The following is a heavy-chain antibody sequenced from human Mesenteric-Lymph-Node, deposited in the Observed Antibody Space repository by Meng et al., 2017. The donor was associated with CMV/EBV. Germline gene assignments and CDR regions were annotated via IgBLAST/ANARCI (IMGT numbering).Heavy chain of an antibody. CDR3: ASVWYNAHDPFDY. J-gene: IGHJ4*02. CDR2: INPQSGDT. Sequence: ASAKVSCNTSGYTFTAYYLHWVRQAPGQGLEWMGWINPQSGDTYYAENSQGRVTMTRDTSISTAYMELSSLKSDDTAVYYCASVWYNAHDPFDYWGQGTVVTVSS. CDR1: GYTFTAYY. V-gene: IGHV1-2*02. D-gene: IGHD1-14*01.